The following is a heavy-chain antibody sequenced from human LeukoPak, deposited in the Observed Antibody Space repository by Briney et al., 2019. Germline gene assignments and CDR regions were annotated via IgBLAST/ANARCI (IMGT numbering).Heavy chain of an antibody. CDR2: IKQDGSEK. CDR1: GFTFRGFL. D-gene: IGHD1-7*01. CDR3: ARAGSNWNYVY. J-gene: IGHJ4*02. Sequence: PGGSLRLSCAASGFTFRGFLMSWVRQTPGKRLEWVANIKQDGSEKYYADSVKGRFTISRDNTKNSLSLQMNSLRAEDTAVYYCARAGSNWNYVYWGQGTLVTVSS. V-gene: IGHV3-7*01.